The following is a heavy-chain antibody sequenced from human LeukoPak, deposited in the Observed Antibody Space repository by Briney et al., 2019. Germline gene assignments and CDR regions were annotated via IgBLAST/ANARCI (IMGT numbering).Heavy chain of an antibody. V-gene: IGHV4-59*08. CDR1: GGSISSYY. J-gene: IGHJ4*02. CDR3: ARRAYSYGDFDY. CDR2: IYYTGST. Sequence: SETLSLTCTVSGGSISSYYWSWIRQPPGKGLEWIGYIYYTGSTNYNPSLKSRVTISVDTSKNQFSLKLSSVTAADTAVCYCARRAYSYGDFDYWGQGTLVTVSS. D-gene: IGHD5-18*01.